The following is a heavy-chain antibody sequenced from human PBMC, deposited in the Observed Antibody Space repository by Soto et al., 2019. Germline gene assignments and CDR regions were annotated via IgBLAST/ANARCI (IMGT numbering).Heavy chain of an antibody. CDR1: GFTVSSNY. CDR3: ARDRIAVAGNPEYFQH. Sequence: EVQLVESGGGLVQPGGSLRLSCAASGFTVSSNYMSWVRQAPGKGLEWVSVIYSGGSTYYADSVKGRFTISRDNSKNTLYRQMNSRRAEDTAVYYCARDRIAVAGNPEYFQHWGQGTLVTVSS. CDR2: IYSGGST. V-gene: IGHV3-66*01. D-gene: IGHD6-19*01. J-gene: IGHJ1*01.